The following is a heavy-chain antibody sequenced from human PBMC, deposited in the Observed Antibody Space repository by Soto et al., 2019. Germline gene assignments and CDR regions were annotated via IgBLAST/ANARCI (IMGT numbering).Heavy chain of an antibody. J-gene: IGHJ4*02. D-gene: IGHD6-19*01. CDR3: ARDHGKPGWALDY. CDR1: GFTFSSYG. CDR2: IWYDGSNK. Sequence: GGSLRLSCAASGFTFSSYGMHWVRQAPGKGLEWVAVIWYDGSNKYYADSVKGRFTISRDNSKNTLYLQMNSLRAEDTAVYYCARDHGKPGWALDYWGQGTLVTVSS. V-gene: IGHV3-33*01.